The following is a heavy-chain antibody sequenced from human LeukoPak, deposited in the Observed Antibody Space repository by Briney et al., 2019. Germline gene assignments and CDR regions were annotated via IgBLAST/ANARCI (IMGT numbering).Heavy chain of an antibody. D-gene: IGHD2-15*01. CDR1: GYTFTSYD. CDR3: AKMEVVLDDAFDI. Sequence: ASVKVSCKASGYTFTSYDINWVRQATGQGLEWMGWMNPNSGNTGYAQKFQGRVTMTRNTSISTAYMELSSLRAEDTAVYYCAKMEVVLDDAFDIWGQGTMVTVSS. J-gene: IGHJ3*02. CDR2: MNPNSGNT. V-gene: IGHV1-8*01.